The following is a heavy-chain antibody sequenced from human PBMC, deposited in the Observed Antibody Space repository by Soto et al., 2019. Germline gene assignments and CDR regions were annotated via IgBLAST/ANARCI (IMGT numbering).Heavy chain of an antibody. CDR3: ARLIGNSWLDS. D-gene: IGHD2-8*01. J-gene: IGHJ5*01. Sequence: TPSLTCRMSGENGTTKDAAGDWIRKSPSRGLEWLGRTYYRSKWYNDYAVSVKGRITINPDTSNNQLSLQLNSVTPDDTAVYYCARLIGNSWLDSWGQGTLVTV. V-gene: IGHV6-1*01. CDR1: GENGTTKDAA. CDR2: TYYRSKWYN.